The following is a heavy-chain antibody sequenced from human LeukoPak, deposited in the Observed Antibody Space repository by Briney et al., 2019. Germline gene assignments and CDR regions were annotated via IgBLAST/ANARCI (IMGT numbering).Heavy chain of an antibody. V-gene: IGHV4-38-2*01. Sequence: GSLRLSCAASGFTFSTFAMIWVRQPPGKGLEWIGSFYHSGSTYYNPSLKSPVTISLDTSKNHFSLKLSSVTAADTAVYYCARVPHCGGDCWYFDLWGRGTLVTVSS. D-gene: IGHD2-21*02. CDR3: ARVPHCGGDCWYFDL. J-gene: IGHJ2*01. CDR2: FYHSGST. CDR1: GFTFSTFAM.